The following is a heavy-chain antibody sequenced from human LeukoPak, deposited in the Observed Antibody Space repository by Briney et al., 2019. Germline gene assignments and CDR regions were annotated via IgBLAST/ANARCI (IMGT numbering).Heavy chain of an antibody. D-gene: IGHD6-13*01. CDR2: IYTSGST. J-gene: IGHJ3*02. Sequence: SETLSLTCTVSGGSINSGSYYWSWIRQPAGKGLEWIGRIYTSGSTNYNPSLKSRVTISVDTSKNQFSLKLSSVTAADTAVYYCARSSRAGRSSRWYRAVLGAFDIWGQGTMVTVSS. CDR1: GGSINSGSYY. V-gene: IGHV4-61*02. CDR3: ARSSRAGRSSRWYRAVLGAFDI.